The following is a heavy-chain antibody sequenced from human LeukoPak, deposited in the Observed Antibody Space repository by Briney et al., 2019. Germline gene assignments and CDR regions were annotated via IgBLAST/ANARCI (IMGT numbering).Heavy chain of an antibody. J-gene: IGHJ4*02. CDR2: ISTYSADA. CDR3: ARYKHHNFFDY. Sequence: ASVKLSCKTSGYTFTSYHFTWVRQAPGPGPEWLGWISTYSADAIYAPAFRGRLTLTTDTRTRTAFMELTGLTSADTAVYYCARYKHHNFFDYWGQGTLVTVSS. V-gene: IGHV1-18*01. D-gene: IGHD1-1*01. CDR1: GYTFTSYH.